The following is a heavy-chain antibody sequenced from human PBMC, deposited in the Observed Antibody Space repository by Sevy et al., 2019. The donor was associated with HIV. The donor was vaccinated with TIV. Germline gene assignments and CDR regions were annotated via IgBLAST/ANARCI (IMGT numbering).Heavy chain of an antibody. D-gene: IGHD3-3*01. CDR1: GFTFGNYA. CDR3: AKDVPDQSWYDDFWSGSPCFDY. V-gene: IGHV3-23*01. J-gene: IGHJ4*02. CDR2: MSGRGGST. Sequence: GGSLRLSCAASGFTFGNYAMSWVRQAPGKGLEWVSGMSGRGGSTDHADSVKGRFTISRDNSKNTLYLQMNSLRAEDTAIYYCAKDVPDQSWYDDFWSGSPCFDYWGRGTLVTVSS.